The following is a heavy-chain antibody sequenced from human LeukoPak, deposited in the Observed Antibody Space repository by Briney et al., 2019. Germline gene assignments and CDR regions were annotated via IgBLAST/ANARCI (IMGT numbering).Heavy chain of an antibody. CDR1: GGSISSGGYY. J-gene: IGHJ4*02. CDR2: IYHSGST. D-gene: IGHD6-13*01. V-gene: IGHV4-30-2*01. CDR3: ASAQLGNYYFDY. Sequence: SQTLSLTCTVSGGSISSGGYYWSWIRQPPGKGLEWIGYIYHSGSTYYNPSLKSRVTISVDRSKNQFSLKLSSVTAADTAVYYCASAQLGNYYFDYWGQGTLVTVSS.